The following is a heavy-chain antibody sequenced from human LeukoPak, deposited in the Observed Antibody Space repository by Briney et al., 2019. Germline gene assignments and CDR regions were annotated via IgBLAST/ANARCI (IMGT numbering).Heavy chain of an antibody. CDR2: IYYSGST. CDR1: GGSISSSSYY. CDR3: ARQMVRGVVSP. V-gene: IGHV4-39*01. Sequence: SETLSLTCTVSGGSISSSSYYWGWIRQPPGKGLEWIGSIYYSGSTYYNPSLKSRVTISVDTSKNQFSLKLSSVTAADTAVYYCARQMVRGVVSPWGQGTLVTVSS. J-gene: IGHJ5*02. D-gene: IGHD3-10*01.